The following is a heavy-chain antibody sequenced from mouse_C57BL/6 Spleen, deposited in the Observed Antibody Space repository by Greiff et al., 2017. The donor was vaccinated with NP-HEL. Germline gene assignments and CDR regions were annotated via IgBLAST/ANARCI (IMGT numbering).Heavy chain of an antibody. V-gene: IGHV1-82*01. CDR1: GYAFSSSW. Sequence: VKLMESGPELVKPGASVKISCKASGYAFSSSWMNWVKQRPGKGLEWIGRIYPGDGDTNYNGKFKGKATLTADKSSSTAYMQLSSLTSEDSAVYFCAREIDYGGYFDVWGTGTTVTVSS. CDR2: IYPGDGDT. D-gene: IGHD2-4*01. J-gene: IGHJ1*03. CDR3: AREIDYGGYFDV.